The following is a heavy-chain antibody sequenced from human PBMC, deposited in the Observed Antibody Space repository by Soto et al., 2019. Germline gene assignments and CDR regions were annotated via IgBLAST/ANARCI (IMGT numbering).Heavy chain of an antibody. CDR1: GFTFDDYA. CDR3: AKAESSGWYYSLDY. D-gene: IGHD6-19*01. CDR2: LSWNSCTI. J-gene: IGHJ4*02. V-gene: IGHV3-9*01. Sequence: EVQLVESGGGLVQPGKSLRLSCAASGFTFDDYAMHWVRQVPGKGLEWVSGLSWNSCTIDYADSVKGRFTISRDNAKNSLHLQMNSLKPEDTAFYYCAKAESSGWYYSLDYWGQGTLVTVSS.